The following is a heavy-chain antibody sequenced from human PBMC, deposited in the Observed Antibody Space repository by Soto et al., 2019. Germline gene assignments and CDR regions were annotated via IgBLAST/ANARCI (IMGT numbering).Heavy chain of an antibody. V-gene: IGHV3-64*01. CDR1: GFTFISYS. CDR2: ISSNGGST. CDR3: ARGPIVATSPDY. Sequence: PGGSLRLSCSASGFTFISYSMHWVRQAPGKGLEYVSAISSNGGSTYYANSVKGRFTISRDNSKNTLYLQMGSLRAEDMAVYYCARGPIVATSPDYWGQGTLVTVSS. D-gene: IGHD5-12*01. J-gene: IGHJ4*02.